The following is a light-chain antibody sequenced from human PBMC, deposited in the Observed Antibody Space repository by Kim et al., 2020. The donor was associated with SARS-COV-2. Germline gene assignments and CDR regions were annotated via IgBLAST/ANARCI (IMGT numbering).Light chain of an antibody. J-gene: IGKJ5*01. CDR2: GAS. Sequence: QRASLPCRASHSVSTDSLGWYQQKPGQAPSLLSYGASRRATGIPDRFRGSGSGTDFTLSISRLEPEDIAVYYCQQYDRSPITFGQGTRLEIK. CDR3: QQYDRSPIT. CDR1: HSVSTDS. V-gene: IGKV3-20*01.